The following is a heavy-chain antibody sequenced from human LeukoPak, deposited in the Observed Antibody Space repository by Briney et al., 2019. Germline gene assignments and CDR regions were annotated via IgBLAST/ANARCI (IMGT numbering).Heavy chain of an antibody. V-gene: IGHV1-2*02. CDR1: GYTFTGYD. D-gene: IGHD3-10*01. J-gene: IGHJ4*02. Sequence: ASVKVSCKASGYTFTGYDLHLVRQAPGQGLEWMGWINPNSGDSKNTQRFQGRVTMTRDTSISTVYMELTRLRSDDTAVYYCARDRVSGGNDYWGQGTLVTVSS. CDR3: ARDRVSGGNDY. CDR2: INPNSGDS.